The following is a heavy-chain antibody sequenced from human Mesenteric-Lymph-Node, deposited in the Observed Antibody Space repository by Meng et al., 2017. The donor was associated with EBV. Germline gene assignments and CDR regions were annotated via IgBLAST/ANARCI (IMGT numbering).Heavy chain of an antibody. D-gene: IGHD6-13*01. CDR1: GCTFTNAW. V-gene: IGHV3-15*01. CDR2: VKSKLDGGTT. J-gene: IGHJ5*02. CDR3: TTQLAGSSSRWFDP. Sequence: EVLLVGPGGGCAQPGGSLRASCAASGCTFTNAWMHWVRQAPGKGLEWVGRVKSKLDGGTTDSAAPVTGRFTISRDDSKSTLYLQMNSLKTEDTAVYYCTTQLAGSSSRWFDPWGQGTLVTVSS.